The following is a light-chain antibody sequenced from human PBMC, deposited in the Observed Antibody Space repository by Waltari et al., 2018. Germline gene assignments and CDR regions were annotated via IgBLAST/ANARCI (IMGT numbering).Light chain of an antibody. Sequence: DIVLTQSPATLSLSPGERATLSYRASQSVSTHLTWYTHKRGKAPRLLIHDASKRATGIPARFSGSGSGTDFTLTISSRQPEDSATYYCQQSYSAFRTFGGGTKVQIK. CDR1: QSVSTH. V-gene: IGKV3-11*01. J-gene: IGKJ4*01. CDR3: QQSYSAFRT. CDR2: DAS.